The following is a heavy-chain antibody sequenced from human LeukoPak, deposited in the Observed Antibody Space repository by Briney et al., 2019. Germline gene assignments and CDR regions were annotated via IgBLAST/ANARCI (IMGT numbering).Heavy chain of an antibody. CDR3: ARGMLLLFGEAGNWFDL. D-gene: IGHD3-10*01. J-gene: IGHJ5*02. CDR2: ISSSGSTI. V-gene: IGHV3-48*03. CDR1: GFTFSSYE. Sequence: QTGGSLRLSCAASGFTFSSYEMNWVGQAPGKGLEWVSYISSSGSTIYYADSVKGRFTISRDNAKNSLYLQMNSLRAEDTAVYYCARGMLLLFGEAGNWFDLWGQGTLVTVSS.